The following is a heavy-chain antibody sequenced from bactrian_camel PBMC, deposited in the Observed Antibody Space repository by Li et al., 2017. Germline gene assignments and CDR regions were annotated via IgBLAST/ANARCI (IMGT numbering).Heavy chain of an antibody. Sequence: QLVESGGGSVQAEGSLRLSCAVSDPIFARHCLGWFRQAPGKEREGVAFIDSDGSTRYADSVKGRFTISRDNAKATLYLEMNNLKPEDSGIYYCAADRRVFQPLRSQQYTYWAQGTQVTVS. D-gene: IGHD3*01. CDR2: IDSDGST. CDR1: DPIFARHC. V-gene: IGHV3S53*01. J-gene: IGHJ4*01. CDR3: AADRRVFQPLRSQQYTY.